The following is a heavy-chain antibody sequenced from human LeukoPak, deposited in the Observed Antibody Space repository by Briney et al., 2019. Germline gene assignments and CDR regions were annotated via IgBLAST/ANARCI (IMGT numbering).Heavy chain of an antibody. Sequence: PGRSLRLSCAASGFTFSSYEMNWVRQAPGKGLEWVSYISSSGSTIYYADSVKGRFTISRDNAKNSLYLQMNSLRAEDTAVYYCARDPMFGELSYFDYWGQGTLVTVSS. CDR3: ARDPMFGELSYFDY. J-gene: IGHJ4*02. CDR2: ISSSGSTI. V-gene: IGHV3-48*03. CDR1: GFTFSSYE. D-gene: IGHD3-10*02.